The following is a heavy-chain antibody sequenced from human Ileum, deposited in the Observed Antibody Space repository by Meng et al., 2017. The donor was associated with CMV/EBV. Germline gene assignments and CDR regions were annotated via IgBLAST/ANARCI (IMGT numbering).Heavy chain of an antibody. Sequence: QGPLRTQGPGLVEPSQTLSLTCTVSGGSISSGSYYWSWIRQPAGKGLEWIGRIYTSESTNYNPSLKSRVTISVDTSKNQFSLKLSSVTATDTAVYYCAGGAITGTTEVPFDYWGQGTLVTVSS. V-gene: IGHV4-61*02. J-gene: IGHJ4*02. CDR3: AGGAITGTTEVPFDY. D-gene: IGHD1-20*01. CDR1: GGSISSGSYY. CDR2: IYTSEST.